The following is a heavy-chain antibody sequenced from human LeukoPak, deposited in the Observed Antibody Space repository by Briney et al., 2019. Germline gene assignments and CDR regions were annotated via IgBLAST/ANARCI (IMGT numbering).Heavy chain of an antibody. Sequence: HAGGSLRLSCAASGFTFSSYDMHWVRQAPGKGLEWVAVLWYDGNNRYYADSVKGRFTISRDNSKNTLYLQMNSLRAEDTAVYYCARESAAGTCDYWGQGTLVTVSS. D-gene: IGHD6-13*01. J-gene: IGHJ4*02. CDR3: ARESAAGTCDY. V-gene: IGHV3-33*01. CDR1: GFTFSSYD. CDR2: LWYDGNNR.